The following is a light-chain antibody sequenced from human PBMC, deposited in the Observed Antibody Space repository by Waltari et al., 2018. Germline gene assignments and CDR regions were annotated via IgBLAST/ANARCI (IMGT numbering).Light chain of an antibody. CDR1: QSISSY. V-gene: IGKV1-39*01. CDR2: SAS. J-gene: IGKJ4*01. Sequence: DIQMTQSPSSLSASVGDRVTITCRASQSISSYLNWYQLKPGKAPKLLIYSASSLQSGVPSRFSGSGSGTDCTLTISSLQPEDFATYYCQKYNSAPLTFGGGTKVEIK. CDR3: QKYNSAPLT.